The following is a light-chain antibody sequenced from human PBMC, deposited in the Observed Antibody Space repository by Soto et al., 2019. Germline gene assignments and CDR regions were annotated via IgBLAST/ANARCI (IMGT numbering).Light chain of an antibody. V-gene: IGKV3-15*01. Sequence: EILMTQSPGTLYVSPGERVTLSCRASQSVSSSLAWFQQRPGQAPRLLVYGASTRATGIPARFSGSESGTEFTLTISSLQSEDFAVYYCQQYNSWPRTFGQGTKLEIK. CDR3: QQYNSWPRT. J-gene: IGKJ2*01. CDR2: GAS. CDR1: QSVSSS.